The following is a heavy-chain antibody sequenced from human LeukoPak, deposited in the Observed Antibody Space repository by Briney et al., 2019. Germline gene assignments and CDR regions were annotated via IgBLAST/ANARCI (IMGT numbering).Heavy chain of an antibody. Sequence: PGGSLRLSCAASGFTFSSYWMHWVRQAPGKGLVWVSRINSDGSSTTYADSVKGRFTISRDNAKNTLYLQVNSLRAEDTAVYYCARGPQALTSLYAFDVWGQGTMVTVSS. J-gene: IGHJ3*01. CDR3: ARGPQALTSLYAFDV. V-gene: IGHV3-74*01. CDR1: GFTFSSYW. CDR2: INSDGSST.